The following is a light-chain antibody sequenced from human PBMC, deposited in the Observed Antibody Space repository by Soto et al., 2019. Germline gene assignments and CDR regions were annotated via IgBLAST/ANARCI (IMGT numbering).Light chain of an antibody. V-gene: IGKV1-5*03. Sequence: DIQMTQSPSTLSASVGDRITITCRASQSISSWLAWYQQKPGKAPKLLIYKASTLESGVPSNFSGSGSGTEFTLTISSLQPEDFAVYYCQQYNSWPLTFGGGTKVDIK. CDR3: QQYNSWPLT. J-gene: IGKJ4*01. CDR1: QSISSW. CDR2: KAS.